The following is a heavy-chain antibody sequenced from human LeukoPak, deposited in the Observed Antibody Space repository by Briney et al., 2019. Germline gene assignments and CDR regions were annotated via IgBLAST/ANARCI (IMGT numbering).Heavy chain of an antibody. Sequence: SETLSLTCTVSGGSISSYYWSWIRQPPGKGLEWIGYIYYGGSTNYNPSLKSRVTISVDASKNQFSLKLSSVTAADTAVYYCARQSARAIEYFRWGGGPDYGMDVWGQGTTVTVSS. V-gene: IGHV4-59*08. J-gene: IGHJ6*02. CDR1: GGSISSYY. D-gene: IGHD3-9*01. CDR3: ARQSARAIEYFRWGGGPDYGMDV. CDR2: IYYGGST.